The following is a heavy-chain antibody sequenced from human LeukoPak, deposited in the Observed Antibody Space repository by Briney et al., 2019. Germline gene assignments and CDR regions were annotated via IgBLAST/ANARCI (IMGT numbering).Heavy chain of an antibody. CDR1: GGSISSGGYY. V-gene: IGHV4-31*03. CDR2: IYYSGST. D-gene: IGHD2-8*02. CDR3: ARACLYPHWYFTDVLDLDI. J-gene: IGHJ3*02. Sequence: SETLSLTCTVSGGSISSGGYYWSWIRQHPGKGLEWIGYIYYSGSTYYNPSLKSRVTISVDTSKNQFSLKLSSVTAADTAVYYCARACLYPHWYFTDVLDLDIWGQGTMVTVSS.